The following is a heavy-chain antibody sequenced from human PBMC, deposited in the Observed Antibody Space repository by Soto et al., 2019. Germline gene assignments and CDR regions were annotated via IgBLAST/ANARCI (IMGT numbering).Heavy chain of an antibody. D-gene: IGHD3-16*01. J-gene: IGHJ6*01. CDR2: ISPYSGNT. V-gene: IGHV1-18*01. CDR1: GYIFVNYG. Sequence: QVQLVQSGDEVKKPGASVKVSCKASGYIFVNYGIAWVRQAPGQGLEWMGWISPYSGNTHYAGRVQGRLTMTTDTSTSTASMDLGSLTSDDTAVYYCAMVDNYVTPTPQDVW. CDR3: AMVDNYVTPTPQDV.